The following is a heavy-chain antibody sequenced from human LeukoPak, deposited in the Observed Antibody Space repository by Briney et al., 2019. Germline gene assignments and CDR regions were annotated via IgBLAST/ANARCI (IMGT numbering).Heavy chain of an antibody. D-gene: IGHD4-17*01. CDR2: IYPGDSDT. CDR3: ARLPYGDYGNYYFDY. CDR1: GYSFTSYW. J-gene: IGHJ4*02. V-gene: IGHV5-51*01. Sequence: GESLKISCKGSGYSFTSYWIGWVRQMPGKGLEWMGIIYPGDSDTRYSPSFQGQVTISADKPISTAYLQWSSLKASDTAMYYCARLPYGDYGNYYFDYWGQGTLVTVSS.